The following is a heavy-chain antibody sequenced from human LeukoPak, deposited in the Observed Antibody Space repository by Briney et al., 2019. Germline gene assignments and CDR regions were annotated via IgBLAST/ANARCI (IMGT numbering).Heavy chain of an antibody. D-gene: IGHD6-13*01. J-gene: IGHJ6*03. Sequence: PSETLSLTCTVSGYSISSGYYWGWIRQPPGKGLEWIGSIYHSGSTYYNPSLKSRVTISVDTSKNQFSLKLSSVTAADTAVYYCARENRSSSWWTSNYYYYYYMDVWGKGTTVTVSS. CDR2: IYHSGST. CDR1: GYSISSGYY. CDR3: ARENRSSSWWTSNYYYYYYMDV. V-gene: IGHV4-38-2*02.